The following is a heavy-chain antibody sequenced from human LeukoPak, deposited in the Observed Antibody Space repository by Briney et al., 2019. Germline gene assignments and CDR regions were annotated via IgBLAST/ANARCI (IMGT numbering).Heavy chain of an antibody. J-gene: IGHJ4*02. D-gene: IGHD5-18*01. CDR3: ARGGYSYGYFIF. V-gene: IGHV4-59*01. CDR1: GGSISSYY. Sequence: SETLSLTCTVSGGSISSYYWSWIRQPPGKGLEWIGYIHYSGSTNYNPSLKSRVTISVDTSKNQFSLKLSSVTAADTAVYYCARGGYSYGYFIFWGQGTLVTVSS. CDR2: IHYSGST.